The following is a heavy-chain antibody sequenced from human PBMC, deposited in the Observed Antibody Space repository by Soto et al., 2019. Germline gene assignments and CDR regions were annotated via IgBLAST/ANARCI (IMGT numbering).Heavy chain of an antibody. CDR1: GFTFSRYW. CDR2: INSDGSSI. D-gene: IGHD3-3*01. V-gene: IGHV3-74*01. J-gene: IGHJ4*02. CDR3: ARLPVDTITSLDY. Sequence: EVQLLESGGDLVQPGGFLRLSCATSGFTFSRYWMHWVRQVPGKGLVWVSRINSDGSSISYSDSVKGRFTISRDNAENTLYLQMNSLRVEDTAVYYCARLPVDTITSLDYWGQGTLVTVSS.